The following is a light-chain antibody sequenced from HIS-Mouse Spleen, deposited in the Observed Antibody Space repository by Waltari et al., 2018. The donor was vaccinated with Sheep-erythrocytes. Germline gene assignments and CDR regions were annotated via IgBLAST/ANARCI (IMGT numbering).Light chain of an antibody. V-gene: IGLV2-23*01. J-gene: IGLJ3*02. Sequence: QSALTQPASVSGSPGQSITISCTGTSSDGGSYNLVSWYQQRPGKAPKLMIYEGSKRPSGVSNRFSGSKSGNTASLTISGLQAEDEADYYCCSYAGSSTWVFGGGTKLTVL. CDR2: EGS. CDR3: CSYAGSSTWV. CDR1: SSDGGSYNL.